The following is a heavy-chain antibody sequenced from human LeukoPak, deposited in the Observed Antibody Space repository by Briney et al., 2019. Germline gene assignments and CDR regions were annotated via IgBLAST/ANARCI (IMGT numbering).Heavy chain of an antibody. J-gene: IGHJ4*02. CDR3: ARISGRYVFDY. V-gene: IGHV3-11*03. Sequence: GGSLRLSCAASGFTFSDYYMSWIRQAPGKGLEWVSYISSSTYTNYADSVKGRFTISRDNAKNSMYLQMNSLRAEDTAVYYCARISGRYVFDYWGQGTPVTVSS. CDR1: GFTFSDYY. D-gene: IGHD1-26*01. CDR2: ISSSTYT.